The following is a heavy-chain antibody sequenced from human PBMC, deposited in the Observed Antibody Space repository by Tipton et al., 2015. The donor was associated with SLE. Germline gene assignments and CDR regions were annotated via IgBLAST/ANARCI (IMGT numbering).Heavy chain of an antibody. D-gene: IGHD4-11*01. J-gene: IGHJ4*02. Sequence: TLSLTCIVSGGFISSSSSYYWGWIRQPPGKGLEWIGSIYYRGRTYYNPSLKSRVTISVDTSKNQFSLNLTSVTAADTAVYYCARRDDYSRTYDYWGQGTPVTVSS. CDR3: ARRDDYSRTYDY. CDR1: GGFISSSSSYY. V-gene: IGHV4-39*01. CDR2: IYYRGRT.